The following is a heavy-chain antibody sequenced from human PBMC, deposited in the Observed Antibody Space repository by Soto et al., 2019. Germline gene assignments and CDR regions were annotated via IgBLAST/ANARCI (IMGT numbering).Heavy chain of an antibody. Sequence: PSQTLSLTCAISGDSVSSNSAAWNWIRQSPSRGLEWLGRTYYRSKWYNDYAVSVKSRITINPDTSKNQFSLQLNSVTPEDTAVYYCARDLLYSYGWDYYYYYGMDVWGQGTTVTVSS. CDR3: ARDLLYSYGWDYYYYYGMDV. CDR1: GDSVSSNSAA. J-gene: IGHJ6*02. V-gene: IGHV6-1*01. CDR2: TYYRSKWYN. D-gene: IGHD5-18*01.